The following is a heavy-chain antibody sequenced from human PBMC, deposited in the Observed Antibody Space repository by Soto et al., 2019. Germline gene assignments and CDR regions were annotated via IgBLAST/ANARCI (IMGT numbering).Heavy chain of an antibody. CDR1: GFTFSSYA. V-gene: IGHV3-23*01. D-gene: IGHD3-22*01. CDR2: ISGSGGST. Sequence: EVQLLESGGGLVQPGGSLRLSCAASGFTFSSYAMSWVRQAPGKGLEWVSAISGSGGSTYYADSVKGRFTISRDNSKNTLYLQMNSLRAEDTAVYDCAKATRRPSYYYDSSGYSNDYWGQGTLVTVSS. J-gene: IGHJ4*02. CDR3: AKATRRPSYYYDSSGYSNDY.